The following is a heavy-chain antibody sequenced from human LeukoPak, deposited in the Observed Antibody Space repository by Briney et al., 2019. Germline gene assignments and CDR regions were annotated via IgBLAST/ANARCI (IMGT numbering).Heavy chain of an antibody. Sequence: GESPKISCNGSGYSFTSYWIGWVRQLPGQSLEWMGIIYPGDSDTSYSPSFQDQFTISADKSISTAYLQWSSLTASHTAMYYCARAADYGDYVKGHYYCCMDVWGKGTTVTVSS. V-gene: IGHV5-51*01. CDR1: GYSFTSYW. J-gene: IGHJ6*04. CDR2: IYPGDSDT. D-gene: IGHD4-17*01. CDR3: ARAADYGDYVKGHYYCCMDV.